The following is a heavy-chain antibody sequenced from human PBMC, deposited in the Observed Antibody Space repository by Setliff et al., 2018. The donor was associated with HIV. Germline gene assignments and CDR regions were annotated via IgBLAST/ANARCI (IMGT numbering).Heavy chain of an antibody. D-gene: IGHD3-3*01. CDR1: GGTFSSFI. J-gene: IGHJ4*02. Sequence: SVKVSCKASGGTFSSFITAWVRQAPGQGLEWMGGIHPIFGTTNYARDFMGRVSITADESTNTAYMELSSLRSDDSAIYYCARGIPRGTVFGVVGYFDYWGQGTPVTVSS. V-gene: IGHV1-69*13. CDR3: ARGIPRGTVFGVVGYFDY. CDR2: IHPIFGTT.